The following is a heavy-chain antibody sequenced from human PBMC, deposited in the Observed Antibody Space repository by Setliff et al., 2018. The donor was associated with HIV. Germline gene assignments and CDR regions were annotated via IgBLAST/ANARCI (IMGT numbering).Heavy chain of an antibody. Sequence: SETLSLTCNVSGDSISRFSWSWIRQPPGKGLEWIGHIYTSGSTNYNSSLKSRLTISVDTSKNQVSLKLSSVTAADTALYYCARYRNDAFDVWGQGTMVTVS. D-gene: IGHD3-16*02. V-gene: IGHV4-4*08. CDR1: GDSISRFS. CDR2: IYTSGST. J-gene: IGHJ3*01. CDR3: ARYRNDAFDV.